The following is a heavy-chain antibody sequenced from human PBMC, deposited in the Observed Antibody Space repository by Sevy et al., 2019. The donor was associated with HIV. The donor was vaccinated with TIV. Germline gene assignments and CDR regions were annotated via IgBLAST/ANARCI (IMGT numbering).Heavy chain of an antibody. J-gene: IGHJ5*01. CDR3: AREAWKLLRGSWFDS. CDR2: MSPNSGNT. V-gene: IGHV1-8*03. Sequence: ASVKVSCKASGYTFTSYDINWVRQATGQGLEWMGWMSPNSGNTGYEQKFQGRVTFTSNTSIDTAYMELTGLTSEDTAVYYCAREAWKLLRGSWFDSWGQGTLVTVSS. CDR1: GYTFTSYD. D-gene: IGHD1-7*01.